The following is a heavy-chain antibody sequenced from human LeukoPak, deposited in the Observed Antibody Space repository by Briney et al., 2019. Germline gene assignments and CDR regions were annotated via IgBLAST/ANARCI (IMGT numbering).Heavy chain of an antibody. V-gene: IGHV3-30*02. CDR2: IRYDGSKK. CDR1: GFIFNHYG. J-gene: IGHJ4*02. Sequence: GGSLRLSCAGSGFIFNHYGMHWVRQAPGKGLEWVSFIRYDGSKKYYADFVKGRFSISRDDSKNTLYLQMNSLRAEDTALYYCAKDGDTSYYDLDSWGQGTLVTVSS. CDR3: AKDGDTSYYDLDS. D-gene: IGHD3-3*01.